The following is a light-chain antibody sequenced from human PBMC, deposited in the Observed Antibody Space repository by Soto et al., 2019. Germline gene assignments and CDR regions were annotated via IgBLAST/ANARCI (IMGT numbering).Light chain of an antibody. CDR3: QQYDTYYT. J-gene: IGKJ2*01. V-gene: IGKV1-5*01. CDR1: QNIRNW. Sequence: DIQMTQSPSSLSASVGDRVTITCRASQNIRNWLAWYQQKPGKAPTLLIYDVSRLETGVPSRFSGSGSGTEFTLTINSLQPEDFATYFCQQYDTYYTFDQGTKVDIK. CDR2: DVS.